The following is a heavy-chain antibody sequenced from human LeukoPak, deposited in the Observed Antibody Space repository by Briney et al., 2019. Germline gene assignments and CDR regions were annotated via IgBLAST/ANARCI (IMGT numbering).Heavy chain of an antibody. CDR2: INHSGST. CDR3: ARHQVLRFLEWFRGFDY. V-gene: IGHV4-34*01. D-gene: IGHD3-3*01. Sequence: MPSETLSLTCAVYGGSFSGYYWSWIRQPPGKGLEWIGEINHSGSTNYNPSLKSRVTISVDTSKNQFSLKLSPVTAADTAVYYCARHQVLRFLEWFRGFDYWGQGTLVTVSS. J-gene: IGHJ4*02. CDR1: GGSFSGYY.